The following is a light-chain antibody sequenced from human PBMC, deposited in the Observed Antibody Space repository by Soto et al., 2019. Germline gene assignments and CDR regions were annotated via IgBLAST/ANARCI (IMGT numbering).Light chain of an antibody. CDR1: NSDVGSYNL. CDR2: EVT. J-gene: IGLJ1*01. Sequence: QSVLTQPASVAGCPRQSITISCTGTNSDVGSYNLVSWFQQHPGRAPKLVIYEVTKRPSGVSDRFSGSKSGNTASLTISGLQAEDEADYYCFSYAGDSVYVFGTGTKVTVL. V-gene: IGLV2-23*02. CDR3: FSYAGDSVYV.